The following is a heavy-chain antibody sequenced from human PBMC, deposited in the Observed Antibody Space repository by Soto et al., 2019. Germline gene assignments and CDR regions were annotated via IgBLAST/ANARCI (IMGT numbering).Heavy chain of an antibody. CDR3: ARDSQDIVVVPAAMFGYYYGMDV. Sequence: ASVKVSCKASGYTFTSYGISWVRQAPGQGLEWMGWISAYNGNTNYAQKLQGRVTMTADTSTSTAYMELRSLRSDDTAVYYCARDSQDIVVVPAAMFGYYYGMDVWG. V-gene: IGHV1-18*01. CDR1: GYTFTSYG. D-gene: IGHD2-2*01. J-gene: IGHJ6*02. CDR2: ISAYNGNT.